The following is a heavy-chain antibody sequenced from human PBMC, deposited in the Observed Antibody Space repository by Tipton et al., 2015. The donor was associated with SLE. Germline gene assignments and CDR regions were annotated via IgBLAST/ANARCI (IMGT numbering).Heavy chain of an antibody. V-gene: IGHV4-4*07. D-gene: IGHD6-19*01. CDR2: IYTSGST. Sequence: LRLSYTVSGGSISNYYWSWIRQPAGRGLEWIGRIYTSGSTNYNPSLKNRVTMSVDTSKNQFSLKLSSVTAADTAVYYCARDHPVAGPFDYWGQGTLVTVSS. CDR1: GGSISNYY. J-gene: IGHJ4*02. CDR3: ARDHPVAGPFDY.